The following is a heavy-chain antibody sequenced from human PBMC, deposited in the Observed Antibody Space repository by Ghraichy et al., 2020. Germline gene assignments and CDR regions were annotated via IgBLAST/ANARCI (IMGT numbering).Heavy chain of an antibody. V-gene: IGHV3-66*02. J-gene: IGHJ5*02. CDR2: IYSGGST. Sequence: GGSLRLSCAASGFTVSSNYMSWVRQAPGKGLEWVSVIYSGGSTYYADSVKGRFTISRDNSKNTLYLQMNSLRADDTAVYYCAPTPYYDILTGYSHNWFDPWGQGTLVTVSS. D-gene: IGHD3-9*01. CDR3: APTPYYDILTGYSHNWFDP. CDR1: GFTVSSNY.